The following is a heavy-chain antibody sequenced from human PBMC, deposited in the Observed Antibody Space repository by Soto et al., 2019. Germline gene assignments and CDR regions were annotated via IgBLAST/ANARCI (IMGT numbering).Heavy chain of an antibody. J-gene: IGHJ4*02. Sequence: EVQLVESGGGLVQPGGSLRLSCAASGFTFSSCWMSWVRQAPGKGLEWVANIKQDGSEKYYVDSVKGRFTISRDNAKNSLYLQMNSLRAEDTAVYYCARAPAGFWSGYYTPFDYWGQGTLVTVSS. V-gene: IGHV3-7*03. D-gene: IGHD3-3*01. CDR1: GFTFSSCW. CDR3: ARAPAGFWSGYYTPFDY. CDR2: IKQDGSEK.